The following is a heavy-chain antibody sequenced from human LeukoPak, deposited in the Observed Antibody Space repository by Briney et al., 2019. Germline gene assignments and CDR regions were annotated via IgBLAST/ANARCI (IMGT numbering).Heavy chain of an antibody. CDR2: IYYSGTT. CDR1: GGSISSGAYY. CDR3: ARGDGYGHFDY. V-gene: IGHV4-31*03. Sequence: PSETLSLTFTVSGGSISSGAYYWSWIRQHPGKGLEWIGYIYYSGTTYYNPSLRSRITISIDTSKIQFSLRLSSVTAADTAVYYCARGDGYGHFDYWGQGPLVTASS. J-gene: IGHJ4*02. D-gene: IGHD5-24*01.